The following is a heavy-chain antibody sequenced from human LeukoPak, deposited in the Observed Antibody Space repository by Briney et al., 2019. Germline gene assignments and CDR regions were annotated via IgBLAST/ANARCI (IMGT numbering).Heavy chain of an antibody. Sequence: SETLSLTCTVSGGSISSHYWSWIRQHPGKGLEWIGYIYYNGSTNYNPSLKSRVTISVDTSKNKFSLKLSSVTAADTAVYYCARALYCSSTSCYFSGWFDPWGQGTLVTVSS. CDR1: GGSISSHY. CDR3: ARALYCSSTSCYFSGWFDP. V-gene: IGHV4-59*11. J-gene: IGHJ5*02. CDR2: IYYNGST. D-gene: IGHD2-2*01.